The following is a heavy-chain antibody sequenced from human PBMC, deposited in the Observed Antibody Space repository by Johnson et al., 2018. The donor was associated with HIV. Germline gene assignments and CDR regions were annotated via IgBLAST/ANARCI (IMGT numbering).Heavy chain of an antibody. J-gene: IGHJ3*01. CDR2: IRYDGSNK. CDR1: GFTFSSYG. Sequence: QVQLVESGGNLVKPGGSLRLSCAASGFTFSSYGMHWVRQAPGKGLEWVAFIRYDGSNKYYADSLKGRFSISRDNSNNTLYLQMNSLRPEDTALYYCAKDPPGSWGQGTMVTVSS. D-gene: IGHD1-26*01. V-gene: IGHV3-30*02. CDR3: AKDPPGS.